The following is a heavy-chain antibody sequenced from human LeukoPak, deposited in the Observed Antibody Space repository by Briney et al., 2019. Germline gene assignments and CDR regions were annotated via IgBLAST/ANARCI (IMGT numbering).Heavy chain of an antibody. Sequence: SETLSLTCTVSGGSISNYYWSWIRQPPGKGLEWIGYIYYSGSTNYNPSLKSRVTISVDTSKNQFSLKLSSVTAADTAVYYCAREAVIAAAGTGGLNWFDPWGQGTLVTVSS. J-gene: IGHJ5*02. CDR2: IYYSGST. D-gene: IGHD6-13*01. CDR1: GGSISNYY. CDR3: AREAVIAAAGTGGLNWFDP. V-gene: IGHV4-59*01.